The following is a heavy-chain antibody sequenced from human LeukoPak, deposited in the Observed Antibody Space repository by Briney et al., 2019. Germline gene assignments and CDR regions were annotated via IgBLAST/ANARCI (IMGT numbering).Heavy chain of an antibody. D-gene: IGHD1-14*01. V-gene: IGHV3-48*04. J-gene: IGHJ4*02. CDR1: GFTFSSYR. CDR2: ISSSSSTI. Sequence: GGSLRLSCAASGFTFSSYRMNWVRQAPGKGLEWVSYISSSSSTIYYADSVKGRFTVSRDNTKNSLYLQMNSLRAEDTALYYCVRGTYLPGIDYWGQGTLVTVSS. CDR3: VRGTYLPGIDY.